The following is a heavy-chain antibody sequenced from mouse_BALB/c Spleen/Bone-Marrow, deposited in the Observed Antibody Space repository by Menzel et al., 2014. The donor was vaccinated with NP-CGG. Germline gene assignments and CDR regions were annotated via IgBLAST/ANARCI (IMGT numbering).Heavy chain of an antibody. V-gene: IGHV1-4*01. J-gene: IGHJ4*01. Sequence: VKVVESGAELARPGASVKMSCEASGYTFTTYTMHWVQQRPGQGLEWVGYINPSTGFTNYNQIFKDKATLAADKSSSTAYMQLSSLTSEDSAVYYCARGGFLLRSLALDYWGQGTSVTVSS. CDR1: GYTFTTYT. CDR2: INPSTGFT. D-gene: IGHD1-1*01. CDR3: ARGGFLLRSLALDY.